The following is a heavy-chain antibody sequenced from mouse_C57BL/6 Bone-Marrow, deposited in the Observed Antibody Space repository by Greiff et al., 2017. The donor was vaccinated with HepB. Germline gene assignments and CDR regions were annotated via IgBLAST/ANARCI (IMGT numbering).Heavy chain of an antibody. CDR3: ARRWLLD. CDR2: IYPGDGDT. V-gene: IGHV1-82*01. D-gene: IGHD2-3*01. J-gene: IGHJ2*01. CDR1: GYAFSSSW. Sequence: VQRVESGPELVKPGASVKISCKASGYAFSSSWMNWVQQRPGKGLEWLGRIYPGDGDTNYNGKFKGKATLTADKSSSTAYMQLSSLTSEYSAVYFCARRWLLDWGQGTTLTVSS.